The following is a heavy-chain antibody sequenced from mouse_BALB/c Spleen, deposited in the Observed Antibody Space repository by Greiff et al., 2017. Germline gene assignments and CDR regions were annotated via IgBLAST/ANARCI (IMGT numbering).Heavy chain of an antibody. D-gene: IGHD3-1*01. Sequence: VQLKQSGAELVKPGASVKLSCTASGFNIKDTYMHWVKQRPEQGLEWIGRIDPANGNTKYDPKFQGKATITADTSSNTAYLQLSSLTSEDIAVYYCAREGGARAMDYWGQGTSVTVSS. CDR3: AREGGARAMDY. J-gene: IGHJ4*01. V-gene: IGHV14-3*02. CDR2: IDPANGNT. CDR1: GFNIKDTY.